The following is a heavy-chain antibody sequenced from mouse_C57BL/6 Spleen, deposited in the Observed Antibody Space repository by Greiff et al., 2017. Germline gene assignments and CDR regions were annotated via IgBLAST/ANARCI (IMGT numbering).Heavy chain of an antibody. J-gene: IGHJ4*01. CDR1: GYTFTGSW. CDR2: ILPGSGSP. D-gene: IGHD1-1*01. Sequence: VQLQESGAELMKPGASVKLSCKAPGYTFTGSWIEWVKQRPGHGLEWIGEILPGSGSPNYNEKFKGKATFTADTSSTTADMQLSSLTTEDSAIYYGARWDYGSDYAMDYWGQGTSGTVSS. V-gene: IGHV1-9*01. CDR3: ARWDYGSDYAMDY.